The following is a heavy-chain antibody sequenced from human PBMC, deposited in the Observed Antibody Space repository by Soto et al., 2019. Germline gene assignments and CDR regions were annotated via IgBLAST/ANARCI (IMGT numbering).Heavy chain of an antibody. CDR2: ISGIGGST. Sequence: GKELERVSVISGIGGSTYSADSVKGRFTISRDNSKNTLYLQMNSLRAEDTAVYFCFFQAEDGIRVVRTVSAFLLHRSSDL. J-gene: IGHJ2*01. D-gene: IGHD2-8*01. CDR3: FFQAEDGIRVVRTVSAFLLHRSSDL. V-gene: IGHV3-23*01.